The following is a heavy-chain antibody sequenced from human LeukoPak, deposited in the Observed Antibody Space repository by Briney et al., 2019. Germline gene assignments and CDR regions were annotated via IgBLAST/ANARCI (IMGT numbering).Heavy chain of an antibody. CDR2: MYHSGST. CDR3: ARDPSYYGSGSYDY. J-gene: IGHJ4*02. D-gene: IGHD3-10*01. Sequence: PSETLSLTCTVSGYSISSGYYWGWIRPPPGKGLEWIGSMYHSGSTYYNPSLKSRVTISVDTSKNQFSLKLSSVTAADTAMYYCARDPSYYGSGSYDYWGQGTLVTVSS. V-gene: IGHV4-38-2*02. CDR1: GYSISSGYY.